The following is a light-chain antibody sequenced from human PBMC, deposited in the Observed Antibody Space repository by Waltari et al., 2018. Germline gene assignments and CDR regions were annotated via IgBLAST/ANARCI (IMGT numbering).Light chain of an antibody. Sequence: QSALTQPPSASGSPGQSVTISCTGTSSDVGGYNLVSCYQQPPGEAPKALIYEVSKRSSGVPDRFSGSKSGNTASLTVSGLQAEDEADYYCSSYGGSKNLVIFGGGTKLTVL. CDR1: SSDVGGYNL. J-gene: IGLJ2*01. V-gene: IGLV2-8*01. CDR3: SSYGGSKNLVI. CDR2: EVS.